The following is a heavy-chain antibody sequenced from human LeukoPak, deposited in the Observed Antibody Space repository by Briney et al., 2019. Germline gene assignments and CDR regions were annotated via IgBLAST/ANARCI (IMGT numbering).Heavy chain of an antibody. CDR1: GYTFTSYA. Sequence: ASVKVSCKASGYTFTSYAMNWVRQAPGQGLEWMGWINTNTGNPTYTQGFTGRFVFSLDTSVSTAYLQICSLKAEDTAVYYCARERMRCSSTSCYLDYWGQGTLVTVSS. CDR3: ARERMRCSSTSCYLDY. CDR2: INTNTGNP. J-gene: IGHJ4*02. V-gene: IGHV7-4-1*01. D-gene: IGHD2-2*01.